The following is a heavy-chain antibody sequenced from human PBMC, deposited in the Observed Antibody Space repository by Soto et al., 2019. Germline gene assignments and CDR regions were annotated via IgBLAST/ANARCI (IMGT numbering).Heavy chain of an antibody. CDR3: ARWPEADLWHEGGFDI. V-gene: IGHV4-39*01. CDR1: GASISSRGYY. Sequence: PSETLSLTCTVSGASISSRGYYWGWIRQPPGKGLEWIGSIYYTGSTYYNPSLKSRVAISIDTSNNQISLRLTSVTAADTAVYFCARWPEADLWHEGGFDIWGQGTMVTVSS. D-gene: IGHD2-15*01. J-gene: IGHJ3*02. CDR2: IYYTGST.